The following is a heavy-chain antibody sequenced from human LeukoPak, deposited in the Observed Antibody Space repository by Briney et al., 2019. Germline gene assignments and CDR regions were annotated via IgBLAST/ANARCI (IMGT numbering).Heavy chain of an antibody. CDR2: ISVHNGNT. J-gene: IGHJ5*02. D-gene: IGHD2-15*01. CDR1: GYTFINYG. Sequence: ASVKVSCKASGYTFINYGITWVRQAPGQGLEWMGWISVHNGNTDYAQNLQGRVTITTDTSTSTAYKELRSLRSDDTAVYFCARGGRYCSSASCRNPLGYCSGGSCYSEFDPWGQGTLVTVSS. V-gene: IGHV1-18*04. CDR3: ARGGRYCSSASCRNPLGYCSGGSCYSEFDP.